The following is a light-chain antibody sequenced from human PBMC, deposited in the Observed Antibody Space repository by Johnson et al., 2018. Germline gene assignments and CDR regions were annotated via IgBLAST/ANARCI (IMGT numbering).Light chain of an antibody. CDR2: ENN. CDR3: GTWDSSLSAGNV. Sequence: QSVLTQPPSVSAAPGQKVTISCSGSSSNIGNNYVSWYQQLPGTAPKLLIYENNKRPSGIPDRFSGSKSGTSATLGITGLQTGAEADHYCGTWDSSLSAGNVFGTGTKFTFL. V-gene: IGLV1-51*02. CDR1: SSNIGNNY. J-gene: IGLJ1*01.